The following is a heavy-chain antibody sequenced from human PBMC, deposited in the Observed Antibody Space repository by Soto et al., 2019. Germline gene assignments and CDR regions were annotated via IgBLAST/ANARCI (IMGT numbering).Heavy chain of an antibody. J-gene: IGHJ4*02. D-gene: IGHD2-21*02. CDR2: INAGNGNT. V-gene: IGHV1-3*05. CDR1: GYTFTSYA. CDR3: ARSIVVVTALDY. Sequence: QVQLVQSGAEEKKPGASVKVSCKASGYTFTSYAMHWVRQAPGQRLEWMGWINAGNGNTKYSQKFKRRVAITRETSASTAYMELSSLRSEDTAVYYCARSIVVVTALDYWGQGTLVTVSS.